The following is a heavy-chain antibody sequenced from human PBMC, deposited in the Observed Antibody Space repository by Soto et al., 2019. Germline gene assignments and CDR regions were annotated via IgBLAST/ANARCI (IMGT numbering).Heavy chain of an antibody. V-gene: IGHV1-3*01. J-gene: IGHJ3*01. CDR1: GYLFTSFS. Sequence: QVQLVQSGAAVQEPGSSVRLSCKTSGYLFTSFSLHWVRQATGQGPAWMGWSNPANGDLKYSPKCQGRVTIDRTTLASTAYVDLQRLKFEEPPVSFCARRGLDSHCTSDCLHAVNGWGRGTMVTAS. CDR3: ARRGLDSHCTSDCLHAVNG. CDR2: SNPANGDL. D-gene: IGHD2-8*01.